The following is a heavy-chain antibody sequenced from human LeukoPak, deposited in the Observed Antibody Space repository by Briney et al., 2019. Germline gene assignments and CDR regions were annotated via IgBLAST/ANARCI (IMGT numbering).Heavy chain of an antibody. CDR2: IYYSGST. Sequence: SETLSLTCTVSGGSISSGDYYWSWIRQPPGKGLEWIGYIYYSGSTYYNPSLKSRVTISVDTSKNQFSLKLSSVTTADTAVYYCARPLYCGGDCYSGDAFDIWGQGTMVTVSS. D-gene: IGHD2-21*02. CDR3: ARPLYCGGDCYSGDAFDI. CDR1: GGSISSGDYY. J-gene: IGHJ3*02. V-gene: IGHV4-30-4*01.